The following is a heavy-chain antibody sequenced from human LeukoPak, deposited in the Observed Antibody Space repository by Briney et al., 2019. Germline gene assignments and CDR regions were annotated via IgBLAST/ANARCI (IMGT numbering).Heavy chain of an antibody. CDR3: ARDWLGGARYNWFDP. Sequence: SETLSLTCIVSGGSISSYYWSWIRQPPGKGLEWIGYIYYSGSTNYNPSLKSRVTISVDTSKNQFSLKLSSVTAADTAVYYCARDWLGGARYNWFDPWGQGTLVTVSS. D-gene: IGHD6-19*01. J-gene: IGHJ5*02. CDR1: GGSISSYY. CDR2: IYYSGST. V-gene: IGHV4-59*01.